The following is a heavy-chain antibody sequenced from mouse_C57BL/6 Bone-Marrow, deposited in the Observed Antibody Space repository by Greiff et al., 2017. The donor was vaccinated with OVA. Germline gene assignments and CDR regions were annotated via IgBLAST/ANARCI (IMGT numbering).Heavy chain of an antibody. CDR3: ARDRGRVHFDY. V-gene: IGHV5-4*01. J-gene: IGHJ2*01. CDR1: GFTFSSYA. CDR2: ISDGGSYT. Sequence: DVMLVESGGGLVKPGGSLKLSCAASGFTFSSYAMSWVRQTPEKRLEWVATISDGGSYTYYPDNVKGRFTISRDNAKNNLYLQMSHLKSEDTAMYYCARDRGRVHFDYWGQGTTLTVSS.